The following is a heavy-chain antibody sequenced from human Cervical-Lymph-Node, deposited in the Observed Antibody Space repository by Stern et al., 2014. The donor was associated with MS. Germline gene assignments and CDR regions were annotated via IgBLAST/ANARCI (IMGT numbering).Heavy chain of an antibody. CDR1: GFTFSSYA. Sequence: VQLVESGGGVVQPGRSLRLSCAASGFTFSSYAIHWVRQTPGKGLEWVGVISYDGRNKYYADSVKGRFTISRDNSKNTLYLQMNSLRAEDTAVYYCARFIAAAGTMDFWGQGILVTVSS. D-gene: IGHD6-13*01. J-gene: IGHJ4*02. CDR3: ARFIAAAGTMDF. CDR2: ISYDGRNK. V-gene: IGHV3-30*03.